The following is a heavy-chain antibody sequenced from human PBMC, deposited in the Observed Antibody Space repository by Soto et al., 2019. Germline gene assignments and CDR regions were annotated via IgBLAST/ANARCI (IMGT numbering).Heavy chain of an antibody. D-gene: IGHD6-19*01. J-gene: IGHJ6*03. Sequence: GGSLRLSCAASGFTFSSYAMSWVRQAPGKGLEWVSAISGSGGSTYYADSVKGRFTISRDNSKNTLYLQMNSLRAEDTAVYYCAKYGWGVNYYYYYMDVWGKGTTVTVSS. V-gene: IGHV3-23*01. CDR2: ISGSGGST. CDR3: AKYGWGVNYYYYYMDV. CDR1: GFTFSSYA.